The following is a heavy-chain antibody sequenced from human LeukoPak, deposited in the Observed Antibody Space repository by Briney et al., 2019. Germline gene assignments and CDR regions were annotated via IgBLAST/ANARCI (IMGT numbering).Heavy chain of an antibody. CDR2: INPNSGGT. CDR3: ARYYYDSSVYYPDY. V-gene: IGHV1-2*02. CDR1: GYTFTGYY. D-gene: IGHD3-22*01. J-gene: IGHJ4*02. Sequence: ASVKVSCKASGYTFTGYYMHWARQAPGQGLEWMGWINPNSGGTNYAQKFQGRVTMTRDTSISAAYMELNRLRSDDTAVYYCARYYYDSSVYYPDYWGQGTLVTVSS.